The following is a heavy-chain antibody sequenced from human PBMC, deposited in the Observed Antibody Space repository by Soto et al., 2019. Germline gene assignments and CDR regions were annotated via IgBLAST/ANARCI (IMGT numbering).Heavy chain of an antibody. CDR2: ISYDGSNK. J-gene: IGHJ5*02. V-gene: IGHV3-30*18. Sequence: PGGSLRLSCAASGFTFSSYGMHWVRQAPGKGLEWVAVISYDGSNKYYADSVKGRFTISRDNSKNTLYLQMNSLRAEDTAVYYCAKPMVRGVMGPNWFDPWGQGTLVTVSS. CDR3: AKPMVRGVMGPNWFDP. D-gene: IGHD3-10*01. CDR1: GFTFSSYG.